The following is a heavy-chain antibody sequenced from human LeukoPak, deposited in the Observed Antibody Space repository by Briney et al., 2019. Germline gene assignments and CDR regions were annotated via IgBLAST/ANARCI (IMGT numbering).Heavy chain of an antibody. CDR3: AKVKYSSGCFDY. J-gene: IGHJ4*02. CDR1: GFTLSSNW. CDR2: ISGSGGST. V-gene: IGHV3-23*01. D-gene: IGHD6-19*01. Sequence: GRSLRLSCAASGFTLSSNWMHWVRQGPGKGLEWVSAISGSGGSTYYADSVKGRFTISRDNSKNTLYLQMNSLRAEDTAVYYCAKVKYSSGCFDYWGQGTLVTVSS.